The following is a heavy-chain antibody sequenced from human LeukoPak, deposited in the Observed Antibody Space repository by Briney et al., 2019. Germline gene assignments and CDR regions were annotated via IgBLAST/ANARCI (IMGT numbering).Heavy chain of an antibody. Sequence: EWIGEINHSGSTNYNPSLKSRVTISVDTSKNQFSLKLSSVTAADTAVYYCARVDPYYGMDVWGQGTTVTVSS. CDR2: INHSGST. CDR3: ARVDPYYGMDV. V-gene: IGHV4-34*01. J-gene: IGHJ6*02. D-gene: IGHD3-9*01.